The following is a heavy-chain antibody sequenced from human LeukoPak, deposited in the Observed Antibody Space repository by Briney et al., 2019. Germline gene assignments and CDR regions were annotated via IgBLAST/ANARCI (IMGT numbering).Heavy chain of an antibody. Sequence: SVKVSCKASGGTFSSYAISWVRQAPGQGLEWMGGIIPIFGTANYAQKFQGRVTITADESMSTAYMELSSLRSEDTAVYYCARDGEYCSSTSCPFQHWGQGTLVTVSS. CDR3: ARDGEYCSSTSCPFQH. J-gene: IGHJ1*01. CDR1: GGTFSSYA. D-gene: IGHD2-2*01. CDR2: IIPIFGTA. V-gene: IGHV1-69*01.